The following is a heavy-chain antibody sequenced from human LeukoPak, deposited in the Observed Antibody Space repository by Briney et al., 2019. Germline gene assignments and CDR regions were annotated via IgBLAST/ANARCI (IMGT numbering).Heavy chain of an antibody. V-gene: IGHV3-23*01. J-gene: IGHJ4*02. CDR3: AKEHDYGVSLYYFDY. CDR1: GFTFSSYA. CDR2: ISGSGGST. D-gene: IGHD4-17*01. Sequence: GGSLRISCAASGFTFSSYAMSWVRQAPGKGLEWVSAISGSGGSTYYADSVKGRFTISRDNSKNTLYLQMNSLRAEDTAVYYCAKEHDYGVSLYYFDYWGQGTLVTVSS.